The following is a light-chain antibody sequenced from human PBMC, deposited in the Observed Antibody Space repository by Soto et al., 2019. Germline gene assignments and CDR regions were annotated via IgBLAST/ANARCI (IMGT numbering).Light chain of an antibody. CDR2: GAS. J-gene: IGKJ4*01. CDR3: QQYGSPTLT. Sequence: EIVLTQSPGTPSLSPGERSTLSCRASQSVSNNYLAWYQQKPGQAPRLVIYGASNRATGIPDGFSGSGSGTDFTLTISRLETEDFAVYYCQQYGSPTLTFGGGTKVDIK. V-gene: IGKV3-20*01. CDR1: QSVSNNY.